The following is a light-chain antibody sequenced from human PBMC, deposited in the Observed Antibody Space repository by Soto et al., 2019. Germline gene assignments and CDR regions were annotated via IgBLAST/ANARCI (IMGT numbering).Light chain of an antibody. Sequence: QPVLTQSSSASASLGSSVKLTCTLSSGHSSYIIAWHQQQPGKAPRYLMKLEGSGSYNKGSGVPDRFSGSSSGADRYLTISNLQSEDEAEYYCETWDSRGVFGGGTKLTVL. V-gene: IGLV4-60*03. J-gene: IGLJ3*02. CDR1: SGHSSYI. CDR2: LEGSGSY. CDR3: ETWDSRGV.